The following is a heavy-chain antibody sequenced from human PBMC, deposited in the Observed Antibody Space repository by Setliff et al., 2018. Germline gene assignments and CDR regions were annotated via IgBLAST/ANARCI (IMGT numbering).Heavy chain of an antibody. D-gene: IGHD1-26*01. J-gene: IGHJ6*03. CDR2: TIPVFGTT. Sequence: SVKVSCKASGGSISSYGISWVRQAPGQGLEWMGGTIPVFGTTDYAQKFQGRVTIMTDESTSTAYMELSSLISEDTAVYYCAREGVHTRSSTDYHYYMDVWGRGTTVTVSS. V-gene: IGHV1-69*05. CDR1: GGSISSYG. CDR3: AREGVHTRSSTDYHYYMDV.